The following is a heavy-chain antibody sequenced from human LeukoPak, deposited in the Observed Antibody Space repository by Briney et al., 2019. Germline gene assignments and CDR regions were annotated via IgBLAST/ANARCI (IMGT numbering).Heavy chain of an antibody. J-gene: IGHJ3*02. CDR1: GFTFSSYN. V-gene: IGHV3-21*01. CDR2: ITSGSSYI. CDR3: ARDLRPYSGYDNLAFDI. D-gene: IGHD5-12*01. Sequence: GGSLRLSCAASGFTFSSYNMNWVRQAPGQGLEWVSSITSGSSYIYYADSVKGRFTVSRDNAKNSLYLQMNSLRAEDTAVYYCARDLRPYSGYDNLAFDIWGQGTMVTVSS.